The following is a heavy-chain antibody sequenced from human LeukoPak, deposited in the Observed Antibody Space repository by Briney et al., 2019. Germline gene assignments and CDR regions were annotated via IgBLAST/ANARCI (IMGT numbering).Heavy chain of an antibody. CDR3: ARSYQTWTVSPFDY. D-gene: IGHD2-21*01. CDR2: IYYSGST. CDR1: GGSISSYY. V-gene: IGHV4-59*08. Sequence: SETLSLTCTVSGGSISSYYWSWIRQPPGKGLEWIGYIYYSGSTNYNPSLKSRVTISVDTSKNQFSLKLSSVTAADTAVHYCARSYQTWTVSPFDYWGQGTLVTVSS. J-gene: IGHJ4*02.